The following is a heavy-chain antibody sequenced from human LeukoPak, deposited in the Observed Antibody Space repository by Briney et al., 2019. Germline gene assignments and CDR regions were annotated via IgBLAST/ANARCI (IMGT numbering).Heavy chain of an antibody. CDR2: ISSSSSYI. CDR3: ARDLNGFDY. J-gene: IGHJ4*02. V-gene: IGHV3-21*01. D-gene: IGHD3-9*01. CDR1: GFTFDDYA. Sequence: PGRSLRLSCVASGFTFDDYAMHWVRQAPGKGLEWVSSISSSSSYIYYADSVKGRFTISRDNAKNSLYLQMNSLRAEDTAVYYCARDLNGFDYWGQGTLVTVSS.